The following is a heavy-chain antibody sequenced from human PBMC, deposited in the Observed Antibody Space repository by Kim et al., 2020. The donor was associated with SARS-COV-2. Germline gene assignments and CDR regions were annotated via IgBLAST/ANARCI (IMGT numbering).Heavy chain of an antibody. CDR1: GGSISSYY. V-gene: IGHV4-59*01. Sequence: SETLSLTCTVSGGSISSYYWSWIRQPPGKGLEWIGYIYYSGSTNYNPSLKSRVTISVDTSKNQFSLKLSSVTAADTAVYYCARDGDKSVVPAAIGGWFDPWGQGTLVTVSS. CDR2: IYYSGST. J-gene: IGHJ5*02. D-gene: IGHD2-2*01. CDR3: ARDGDKSVVPAAIGGWFDP.